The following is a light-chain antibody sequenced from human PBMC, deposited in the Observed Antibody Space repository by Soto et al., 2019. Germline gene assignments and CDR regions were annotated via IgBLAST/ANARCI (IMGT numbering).Light chain of an antibody. CDR2: GGS. V-gene: IGKV3-20*01. Sequence: EIVLTQSPDTLSLSPGESATLSCRASQTIITSYLAWYQQKPGQAPRLLIYGGSSRATGVPDRISGSGSGTEFTLTISRLEPEDFAVYYCQQLRTFGQGTKVESK. CDR3: QQLRT. CDR1: QTIITSY. J-gene: IGKJ1*01.